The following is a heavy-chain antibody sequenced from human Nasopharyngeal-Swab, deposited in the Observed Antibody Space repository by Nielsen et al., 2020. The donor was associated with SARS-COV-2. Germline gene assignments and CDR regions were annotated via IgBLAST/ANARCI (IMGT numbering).Heavy chain of an antibody. Sequence: GKSLKISCAASGFTFSVDWMHWVRQAPGKGPVWVSIINSDGRITSYADSVKGRFTISRDKSRNTLYLQMNNLRVEDTAIYYCAREGPYSGTNVFDIWGQGTMVTVSS. CDR2: INSDGRIT. D-gene: IGHD5-12*01. CDR1: GFTFSVDW. J-gene: IGHJ3*02. CDR3: AREGPYSGTNVFDI. V-gene: IGHV3-74*01.